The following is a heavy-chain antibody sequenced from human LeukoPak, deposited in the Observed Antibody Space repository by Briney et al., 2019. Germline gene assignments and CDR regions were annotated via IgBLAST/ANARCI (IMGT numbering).Heavy chain of an antibody. V-gene: IGHV1-2*02. CDR1: GYTFTGYY. CDR2: INPNSGGT. D-gene: IGHD5-18*01. Sequence: VKVSCKASGYTFTGYYMHWVRQAPGQGLEWMGWINPNSGGTNYAQKFQGRVTMTRDTSISTAYMELSRLRSDDTAVYYCAVETDTAMAMGVYFDYWGQGTLVTVSS. CDR3: AVETDTAMAMGVYFDY. J-gene: IGHJ4*02.